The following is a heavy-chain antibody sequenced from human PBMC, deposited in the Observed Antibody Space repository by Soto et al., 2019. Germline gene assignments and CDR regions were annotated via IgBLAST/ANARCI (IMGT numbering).Heavy chain of an antibody. CDR3: ARDKADYDYVWGSYRQYARWFDP. CDR2: ISSSSSTI. V-gene: IGHV3-48*02. CDR1: GFTFSSYS. J-gene: IGHJ5*02. D-gene: IGHD3-16*02. Sequence: GPLRLSCAASGFTFSSYSMNWVRQAPGKGLEWVSYISSSSSTIYYADSVKGRFTISRDNAKNSLYLQMNSLRDEDTAVYYCARDKADYDYVWGSYRQYARWFDPWGQGTLVTVSS.